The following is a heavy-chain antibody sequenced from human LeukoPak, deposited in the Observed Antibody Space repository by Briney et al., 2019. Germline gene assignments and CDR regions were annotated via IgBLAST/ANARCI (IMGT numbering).Heavy chain of an antibody. J-gene: IGHJ4*02. V-gene: IGHV1-46*01. CDR3: ARDRGSSLQNAGDIFDY. CDR2: INPSGGST. D-gene: IGHD6-13*01. Sequence: ASVEVSCKESGYTFTSYYMHWVRQAPGQGLEWMGIINPSGGSTSYAQKFQGRVTMIRDTSTSTVYMELSSLRSEDTAVYYCARDRGSSLQNAGDIFDYWGQGTLVTVSS. CDR1: GYTFTSYY.